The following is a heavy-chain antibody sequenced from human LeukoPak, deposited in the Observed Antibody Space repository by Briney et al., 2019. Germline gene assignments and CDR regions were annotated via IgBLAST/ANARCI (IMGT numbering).Heavy chain of an antibody. CDR1: GGSISSNSYY. Sequence: PSETLSLTCTVSGGSISSNSYYWSWIRQPAGKGLEWIGRIYISGNTKYNPSLKSRVTISVDTSKNQFSLKLSSVTAADTAVYYCARMRWLQGYYFDYWGQGILVTVSS. CDR2: IYISGNT. CDR3: ARMRWLQGYYFDY. J-gene: IGHJ4*02. V-gene: IGHV4-61*02. D-gene: IGHD5-24*01.